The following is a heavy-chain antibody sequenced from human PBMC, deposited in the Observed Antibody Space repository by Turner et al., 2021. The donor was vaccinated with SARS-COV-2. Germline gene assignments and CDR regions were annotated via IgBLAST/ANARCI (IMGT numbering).Heavy chain of an antibody. CDR3: ARHGPTSTTKAFDP. V-gene: IGHV4-39*01. CDR1: GGTISSSYYY. Sequence: QLQLQESGPGLVKPSETLSLSLTVPGGTISSSYYYWGWLRQPPGKGLEWIGSIYYSGSTYYNPSLKSRVTISVDTSKNQFSLKLNSVTAADTAVYYCARHGPTSTTKAFDPWGQGTLVTVSS. J-gene: IGHJ5*02. D-gene: IGHD4-17*01. CDR2: IYYSGST.